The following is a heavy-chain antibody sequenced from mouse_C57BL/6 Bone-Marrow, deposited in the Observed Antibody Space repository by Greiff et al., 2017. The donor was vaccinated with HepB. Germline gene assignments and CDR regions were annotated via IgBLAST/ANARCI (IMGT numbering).Heavy chain of an antibody. J-gene: IGHJ4*01. CDR1: GFSINSDCY. CDR3: AVYYDYDEGYAMDY. CDR2: TFYSGIT. D-gene: IGHD2-4*01. Sequence: EVKLMESGPSLVRPSQTLSLTCTVTGFSINSDCYWIWIRQFPGNKLEYIGYTFYSGITYYNPSLESRTYITRDTSKNQFSLKLSSVTTEDTATYYCAVYYDYDEGYAMDYWGQGTSVTVSS. V-gene: IGHV3-3*01.